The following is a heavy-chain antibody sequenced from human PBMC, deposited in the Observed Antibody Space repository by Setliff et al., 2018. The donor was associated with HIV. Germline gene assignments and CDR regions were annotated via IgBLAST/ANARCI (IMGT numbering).Heavy chain of an antibody. CDR2: ISSSSSYI. D-gene: IGHD3-9*01. J-gene: IGHJ3*02. V-gene: IGHV3-21*01. CDR1: GFTFSSYS. Sequence: GESLTISCAASGFTFSSYSMNWVRQAPGKGLEWVSSISSSSSYIYYADSVKGRFTISRDNAKNSLYLQMNSLRAEDTAVYYCARDLGDILTGYPAPDAFDIWGQGTMVTVSS. CDR3: ARDLGDILTGYPAPDAFDI.